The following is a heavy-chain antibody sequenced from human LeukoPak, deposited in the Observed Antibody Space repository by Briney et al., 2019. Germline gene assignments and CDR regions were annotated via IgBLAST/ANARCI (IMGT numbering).Heavy chain of an antibody. CDR2: INHSGST. Sequence: SETLSLTCAVYGGSFSGYYWSWIRQPPGKGLEWIGEINHSGSTNNNPSLKSRVTISVDTSKNQFSLKLSSVTAADTAVYYCARASRGYGSGSYYNVHDYWGQGTLVTVSS. CDR3: ARASRGYGSGSYYNVHDY. CDR1: GGSFSGYY. J-gene: IGHJ4*02. V-gene: IGHV4-34*01. D-gene: IGHD3-10*01.